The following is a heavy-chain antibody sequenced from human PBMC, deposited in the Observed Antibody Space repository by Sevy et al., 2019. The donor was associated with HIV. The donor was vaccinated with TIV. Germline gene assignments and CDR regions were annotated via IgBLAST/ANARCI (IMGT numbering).Heavy chain of an antibody. CDR1: GLTFSKNW. CDR2: IKHDGSEK. J-gene: IGHJ4*02. D-gene: IGHD6-19*01. V-gene: IGHV3-7*03. CDR3: ARRLTSGWAGGFDY. Sequence: GGSLRLSCAASGLTFSKNWMSWVRQAPGQGLEWVGNIKHDGSEKHYVDSVKGRFTISRDNIKNSLYLQMNSLRVEDTAVYYCARRLTSGWAGGFDYWGQGTLVSVSS.